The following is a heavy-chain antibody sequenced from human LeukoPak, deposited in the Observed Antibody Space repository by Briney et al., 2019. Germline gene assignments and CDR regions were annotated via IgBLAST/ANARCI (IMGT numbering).Heavy chain of an antibody. Sequence: GESLKISCKGSGYSFTSYWIGWVRQMPGKGLEWMGIIYPGDSDTRYSPSFQGQVTISADKSISTAYLQWSSLKASDTAMYYCARLPDYGDDEYYFDYWGQGTLVTVSS. J-gene: IGHJ4*02. CDR3: ARLPDYGDDEYYFDY. D-gene: IGHD4-17*01. CDR2: IYPGDSDT. CDR1: GYSFTSYW. V-gene: IGHV5-51*01.